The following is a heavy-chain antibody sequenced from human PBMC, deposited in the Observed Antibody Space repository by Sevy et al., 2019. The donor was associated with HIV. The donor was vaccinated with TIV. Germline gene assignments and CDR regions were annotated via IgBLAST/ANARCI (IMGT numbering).Heavy chain of an antibody. J-gene: IGHJ3*02. Sequence: GESLKISCAASGFTFNSYAMGWVRQAPGKGLEWVSTISGSTTSTYYADSMKGRFTISRDTSKNTLYLQMNSLSVEDTAVFYCAKGGDVFEIWGQGTMVTVSS. CDR2: ISGSTTST. CDR1: GFTFNSYA. V-gene: IGHV3-23*01. CDR3: AKGGDVFEI.